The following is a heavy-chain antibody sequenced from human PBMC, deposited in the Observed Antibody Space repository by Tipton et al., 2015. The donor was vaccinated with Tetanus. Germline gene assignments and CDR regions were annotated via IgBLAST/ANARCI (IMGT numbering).Heavy chain of an antibody. CDR3: ARAELRRGFSGYLYYDL. CDR1: DGPVSSGGHY. V-gene: IGHV4-31*03. D-gene: IGHD5-12*01. Sequence: TLSLTCTVSDGPVSSGGHYWGWVRRLPGKGLEWIGCIYYSGTTYYNPSLRSRLSISVDTSKNQFSLSLASVTAADTAIYYCARAELRRGFSGYLYYDLWGRGILVTVSS. J-gene: IGHJ2*01. CDR2: IYYSGTT.